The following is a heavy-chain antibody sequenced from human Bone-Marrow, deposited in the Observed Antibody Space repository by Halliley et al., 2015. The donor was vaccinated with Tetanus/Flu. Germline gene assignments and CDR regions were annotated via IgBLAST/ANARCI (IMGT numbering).Heavy chain of an antibody. Sequence: SLIQSDGNTYYADSVRGRFTISRDNSRNTVFLELRSLRVEDTAVYYCARDRSSGYYLGNGHDHWGQGILVTVSS. D-gene: IGHD3-22*01. CDR3: ARDRSSGYYLGNGHDH. V-gene: IGHV3-53*01. J-gene: IGHJ4*02. CDR2: IQSDGNT.